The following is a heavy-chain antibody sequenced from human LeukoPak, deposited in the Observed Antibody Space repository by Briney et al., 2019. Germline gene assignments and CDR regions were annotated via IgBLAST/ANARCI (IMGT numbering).Heavy chain of an antibody. CDR2: IYPGDSDT. CDR1: GYTFTSHW. V-gene: IGHV5-51*01. CDR3: ARQRLRGVSYFDY. Sequence: GESLKISCEGSGYTFTSHWIGWVRQMPGKGLEWMGIIYPGDSDTRYSPSFQGQVTISADKSITTAYLQWTSLKASDTATYYCARQRLRGVSYFDYWGRGTLVTVSS. D-gene: IGHD3-10*01. J-gene: IGHJ4*02.